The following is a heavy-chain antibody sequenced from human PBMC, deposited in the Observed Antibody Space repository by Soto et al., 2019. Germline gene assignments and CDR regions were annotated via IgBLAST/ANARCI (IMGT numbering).Heavy chain of an antibody. J-gene: IGHJ4*02. V-gene: IGHV4-31*03. CDR1: GASITTGGYY. CDR3: AGLDRAYTSGSGSH. Sequence: PSETLSLTCTVSGASITTGGYYWSWIRQHPGKGLEWIGYIYYNGITYYNPSLKSRITISVDTSKNQFSLKLSSVTAADTAVYYCAGLDRAYTSGSGSHWGQGTLVTVSS. D-gene: IGHD3-10*01. CDR2: IYYNGIT.